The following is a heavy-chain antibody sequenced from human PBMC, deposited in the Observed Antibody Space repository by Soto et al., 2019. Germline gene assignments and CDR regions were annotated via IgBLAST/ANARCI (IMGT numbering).Heavy chain of an antibody. CDR1: GYTFTNYY. CDR3: ARPDDSTSYPLDL. V-gene: IGHV1-2*02. J-gene: IGHJ5*02. CDR2: MNPRSGGS. Sequence: ASVKVSCKASGYTFTNYYMHWLRQAPGQGLEWMGWMNPRSGGSKYAQAFQDRVTMTRDASISTAYMEMTSLGHGDTAVYFCARPDDSTSYPLDLWGPGTLVTVSS. D-gene: IGHD4-4*01.